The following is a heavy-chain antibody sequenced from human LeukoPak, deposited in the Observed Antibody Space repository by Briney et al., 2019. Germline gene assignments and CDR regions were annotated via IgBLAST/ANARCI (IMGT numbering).Heavy chain of an antibody. Sequence: SETLSLTCTVSGGSISSSSYYWGWIRQPPRKGLEWIGSIYYSGNTYYNPSLKSRVTISIDASKNQFSLKLNSVSAADTAVYYCARHRDTHPSGGSSLGHSDYWGQGTLVTVSS. CDR3: ARHRDTHPSGGSSLGHSDY. J-gene: IGHJ4*02. V-gene: IGHV4-39*01. D-gene: IGHD2-15*01. CDR2: IYYSGNT. CDR1: GGSISSSSYY.